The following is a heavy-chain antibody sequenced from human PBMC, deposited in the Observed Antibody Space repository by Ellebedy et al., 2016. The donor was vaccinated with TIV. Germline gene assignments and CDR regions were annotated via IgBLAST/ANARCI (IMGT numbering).Heavy chain of an antibody. J-gene: IGHJ4*02. D-gene: IGHD3-22*01. CDR1: GYTFTSYD. CDR3: ATENRYYDSSGYYSLGY. Sequence: ASVKVSXXASGYTFTSYDINWVRQATGQGLEWMGWMNPNSGNTGYAQKFQGRVTMTEDTSTDTAYMELSSLRSEDTAVYYCATENRYYDSSGYYSLGYWGQGTLVTVSS. CDR2: MNPNSGNT. V-gene: IGHV1-8*01.